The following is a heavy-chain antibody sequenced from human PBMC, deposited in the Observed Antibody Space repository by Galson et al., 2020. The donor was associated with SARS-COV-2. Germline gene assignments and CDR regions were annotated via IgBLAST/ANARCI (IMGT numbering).Heavy chain of an antibody. Sequence: SETLSLTCTVSGGSVSSDYWSWIRQPAGKGLEWIGRMSAGGSTYYNPSLKSRVTMSVDTSKNHLSLKLSSVTAADTAVYYCARDSSNWRFDSWGQGTPVTVSS. CDR1: GGSVSSDY. CDR3: ARDSSNWRFDS. V-gene: IGHV4-4*07. J-gene: IGHJ4*02. D-gene: IGHD6-13*01. CDR2: MSAGGST.